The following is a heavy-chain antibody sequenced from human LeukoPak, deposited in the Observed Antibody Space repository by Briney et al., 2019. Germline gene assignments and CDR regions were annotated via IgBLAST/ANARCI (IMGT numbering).Heavy chain of an antibody. V-gene: IGHV3-53*01. D-gene: IGHD3-22*01. J-gene: IGHJ5*02. CDR2: IYSGGST. CDR1: GFTFSSYG. CDR3: ARNYYDSSGYYPNWFDP. Sequence: GGSLRLSCAASGFTFSSYGMSWVRQAPGKGLEWVSVIYSGGSTYYADSVKGRFTISRDNSKNTLYLQMNSLRAEDTAVYYCARNYYDSSGYYPNWFDPWGQGTLVTVSS.